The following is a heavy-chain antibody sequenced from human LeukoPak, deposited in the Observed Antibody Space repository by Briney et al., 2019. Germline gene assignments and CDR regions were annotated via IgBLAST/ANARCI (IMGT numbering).Heavy chain of an antibody. CDR1: VESFSGYY. J-gene: IGHJ6*02. Sequence: PSEALFLTCAVYVESFSGYYCSWIRQPPGKVLEWIGEINHSGSTNYNPSLKSRVTISVDTSKTQFSLKLSSVTAADTAVYYSARVSGFYYYGSGTANYYYYGMDVWGQGTTVTVSS. CDR3: ARVSGFYYYGSGTANYYYYGMDV. D-gene: IGHD3-10*01. CDR2: INHSGST. V-gene: IGHV4-34*01.